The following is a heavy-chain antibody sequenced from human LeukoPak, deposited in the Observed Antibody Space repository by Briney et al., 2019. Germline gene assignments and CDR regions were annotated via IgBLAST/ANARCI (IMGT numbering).Heavy chain of an antibody. V-gene: IGHV3-53*01. Sequence: GGSLRLSCAASEFTVSNNYMSWVRRAPGKGLEWVSVIYSDGPTYYADSVKGRFAISRDISKNTVYLQMNSLRTEDTAVYYCARGIEMAAIFFSTWGQGTLVTVSS. D-gene: IGHD5-24*01. J-gene: IGHJ5*02. CDR1: EFTVSNNY. CDR2: IYSDGPT. CDR3: ARGIEMAAIFFST.